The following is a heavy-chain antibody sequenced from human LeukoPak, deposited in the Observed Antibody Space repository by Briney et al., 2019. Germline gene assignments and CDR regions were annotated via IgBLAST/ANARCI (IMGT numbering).Heavy chain of an antibody. Sequence: GGSLRLSCAASGFTFSSYAMSWVRQAPGKGLEWVSAISGSGGSTYYTDSVKGRFTISRDNSKNTLYLQMNSLRAEDTAVYYCAKGTLVGVVSPFDYWGQGTLVTVSS. CDR3: AKGTLVGVVSPFDY. V-gene: IGHV3-23*01. J-gene: IGHJ4*02. CDR1: GFTFSSYA. D-gene: IGHD3-10*01. CDR2: ISGSGGST.